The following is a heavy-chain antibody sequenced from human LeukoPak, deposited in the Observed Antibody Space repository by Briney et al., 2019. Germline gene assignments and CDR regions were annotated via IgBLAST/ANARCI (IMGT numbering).Heavy chain of an antibody. CDR1: GYTFTSYY. J-gene: IGHJ5*02. CDR2: INPSGGST. V-gene: IGHV1-46*01. CDR3: ARGVVVGQWSNNWFDP. Sequence: GASVKVSCKASGYTFTSYYMHWVRQAPGQGLEWMGIINPSGGSTSYAQKFQGRVTMTRDMSTSTVYMELSSLRSEDTAVYYCARGVVVGQWSNNWFDPWGQGTLVTVSS. D-gene: IGHD2-21*01.